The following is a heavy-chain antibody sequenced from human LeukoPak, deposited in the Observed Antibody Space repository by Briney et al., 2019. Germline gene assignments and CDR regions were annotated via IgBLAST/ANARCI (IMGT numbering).Heavy chain of an antibody. CDR3: AKDRYSLGQFFDY. V-gene: IGHV3-23*01. CDR1: GSTFSSYA. D-gene: IGHD5-18*01. J-gene: IGHJ4*02. Sequence: GGSLRLSCAASGSTFSSYAMSWVRQAPGKGLEWVSTISGSGGSTYYADSVKGRFTISRDNSKNTLYLQMNSLRAEDTAVYYCAKDRYSLGQFFDYWGQGTLVTVSS. CDR2: ISGSGGST.